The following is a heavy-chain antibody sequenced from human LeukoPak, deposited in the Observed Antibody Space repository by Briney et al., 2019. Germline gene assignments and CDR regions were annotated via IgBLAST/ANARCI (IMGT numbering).Heavy chain of an antibody. J-gene: IGHJ4*02. Sequence: SVKVSCKVSGYTLTELSMHWVRQAPGKGLEWMGGFDPEDGETIYAQKFQGRVTMTEDTSTDTAYMELSSLRSEDTAVYYCATGPLYYYDSSGTTGYYFDYWGQGTLVTVSS. V-gene: IGHV1-24*01. CDR3: ATGPLYYYDSSGTTGYYFDY. CDR1: GYTLTELS. CDR2: FDPEDGET. D-gene: IGHD3-22*01.